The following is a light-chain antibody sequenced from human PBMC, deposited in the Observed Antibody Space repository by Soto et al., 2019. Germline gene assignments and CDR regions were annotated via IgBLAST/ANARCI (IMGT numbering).Light chain of an antibody. CDR3: QHFGGTTFT. Sequence: IVLTQSPVTLSLSPGEGSTLSCRSSQSVSSSYIAWYQQRPGQTPSLLIYGASTRATGIPDRFSGSGSGTHFTLTISRLEPGDFAVYYCQHFGGTTFTFGQGTRLEIK. CDR1: QSVSSSY. V-gene: IGKV3-20*01. CDR2: GAS. J-gene: IGKJ5*01.